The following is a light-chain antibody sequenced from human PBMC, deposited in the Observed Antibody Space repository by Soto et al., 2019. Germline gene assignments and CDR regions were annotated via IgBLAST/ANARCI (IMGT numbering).Light chain of an antibody. CDR1: SGHSSYI. CDR3: ETWDSNTFVV. V-gene: IGLV4-60*03. Sequence: QPVLTQSSSASASLGSSVKLTCTLSSGHSSYIIAWHQQQPGKAPRYLMKLEGSGSYNKGSGVPDRFSGSSSGADRYLTISNLQSEDEADYYCETWDSNTFVVFGGGTKLTVL. J-gene: IGLJ2*01. CDR2: LEGSGSY.